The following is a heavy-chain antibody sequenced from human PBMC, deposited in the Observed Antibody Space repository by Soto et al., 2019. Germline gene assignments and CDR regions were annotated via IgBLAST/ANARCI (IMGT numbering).Heavy chain of an antibody. Sequence: EVQLLESGGRLVQPGGSLRLSCAASGFTFSSYAMSWVRQAPGKGLEWVSGISGTGGSTYYADSVKGRFTISRDNSKNTLYLQMNSLRDEDTAVYYCAKDKHSNSLNCFDPWGQGTLVTVSS. D-gene: IGHD6-6*01. V-gene: IGHV3-23*01. J-gene: IGHJ5*02. CDR3: AKDKHSNSLNCFDP. CDR2: ISGTGGST. CDR1: GFTFSSYA.